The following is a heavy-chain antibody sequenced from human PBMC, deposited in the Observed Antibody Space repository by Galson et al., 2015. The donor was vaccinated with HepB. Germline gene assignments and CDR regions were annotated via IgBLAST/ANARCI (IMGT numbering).Heavy chain of an antibody. CDR3: ARDLTAELRFLEWFPYFDY. CDR1: GFTFSSYS. J-gene: IGHJ4*02. CDR2: ISSSSSTI. Sequence: SLRLSCAASGFTFSSYSMNWVRQAPGKGLEWVSYISSSSSTIYYADSVKGRFTISRDNAKNSLYLQMNSLRDEDTAVYYCARDLTAELRFLEWFPYFDYWGQGTLVTVSS. V-gene: IGHV3-48*02. D-gene: IGHD3-3*01.